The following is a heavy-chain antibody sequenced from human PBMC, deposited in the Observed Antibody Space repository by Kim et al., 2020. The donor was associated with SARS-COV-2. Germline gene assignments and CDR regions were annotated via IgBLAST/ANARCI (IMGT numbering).Heavy chain of an antibody. CDR1: GFTFSSYS. Sequence: GGSLRLSCAASGFTFSSYSMNWVRQAPGKGLEWVSSISSSSSYIYYADSVKGRFTISRDNAKNSLYLQMNSLRAEDTAVYYCARDVPSSGSFDYWGQGTLVTVSS. V-gene: IGHV3-21*01. CDR2: ISSSSSYI. CDR3: ARDVPSSGSFDY. D-gene: IGHD1-26*01. J-gene: IGHJ4*02.